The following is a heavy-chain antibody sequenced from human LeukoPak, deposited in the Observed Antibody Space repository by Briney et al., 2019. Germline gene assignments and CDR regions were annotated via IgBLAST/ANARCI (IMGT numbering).Heavy chain of an antibody. J-gene: IGHJ3*02. CDR2: MNPNSGNT. V-gene: IGHV1-8*03. Sequence: APVKVSCKASGYIFTSYDINWVRQATGQGLEWMGWMNPNSGNTGYAQKFQGRVTITRNTSISTAYMELSSLRSEDTAVYYCARETGNYYDSSGEPGDAFDIWGQGTMVTVSS. CDR3: ARETGNYYDSSGEPGDAFDI. D-gene: IGHD3-22*01. CDR1: GYIFTSYD.